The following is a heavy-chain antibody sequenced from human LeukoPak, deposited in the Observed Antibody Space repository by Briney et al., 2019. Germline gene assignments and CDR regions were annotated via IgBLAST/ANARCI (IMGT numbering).Heavy chain of an antibody. CDR3: ARGHGSYYYYMDV. V-gene: IGHV1-2*02. D-gene: IGHD3-10*01. Sequence: ASVKVSCKSSGYTFTDFYMLWVRQAPGQGLEWMGWINPNSGGTDYAQKFQGRVTMTRDTSTSTAYMELSRLRSDDTAVYHCARGHGSYYYYMDVWGKGTTVTVSS. J-gene: IGHJ6*03. CDR2: INPNSGGT. CDR1: GYTFTDFY.